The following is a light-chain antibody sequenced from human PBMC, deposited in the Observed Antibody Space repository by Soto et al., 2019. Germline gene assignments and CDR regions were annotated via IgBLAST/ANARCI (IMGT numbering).Light chain of an antibody. CDR1: SSNIGSNT. Sequence: QSVLTQPPSASGTPGQGVTISCSGSSSNIGSNTVNWYQQLPGTAPKLVIYSNNQRPSGVPDRFSGSKSGTSASLAISGLQSEDEADYYCVAWDDSLTGYVVFGGGTKVTVL. J-gene: IGLJ2*01. CDR3: VAWDDSLTGYVV. V-gene: IGLV1-44*01. CDR2: SNN.